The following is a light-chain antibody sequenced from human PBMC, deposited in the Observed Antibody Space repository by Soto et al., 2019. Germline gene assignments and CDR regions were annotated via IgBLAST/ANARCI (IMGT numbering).Light chain of an antibody. Sequence: ILMTQSPLSMPVTPGEPASISCRSSQSRLHSNGYNYLHWYLQKPGQSPQLLIYLGSNRASGVPDRFSGSGSGTDFTLKISRVEAEDVGVYYCMQDLQTPSTFGQGTKVDIK. V-gene: IGKV2-28*01. J-gene: IGKJ1*01. CDR3: MQDLQTPST. CDR2: LGS. CDR1: QSRLHSNGYNY.